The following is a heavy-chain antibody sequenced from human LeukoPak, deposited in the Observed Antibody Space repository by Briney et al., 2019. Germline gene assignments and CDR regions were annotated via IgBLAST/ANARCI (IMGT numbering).Heavy chain of an antibody. CDR1: GFXFSDYS. J-gene: IGHJ5*02. V-gene: IGHV3-48*02. Sequence: PGGSLRLSCAASGFXFSDYSMNWVRQAPGKGLEWVSYISSGSSTIYYADSVKGRFTISRDNAKNPLYLQMNSLRDEDTAVYYCARDLGAYSGNNWFDPWGQGTLVTVSS. D-gene: IGHD1-26*01. CDR2: ISSGSSTI. CDR3: ARDLGAYSGNNWFDP.